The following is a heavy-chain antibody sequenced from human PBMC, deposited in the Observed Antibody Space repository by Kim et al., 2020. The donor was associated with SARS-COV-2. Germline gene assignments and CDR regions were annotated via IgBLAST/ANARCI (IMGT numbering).Heavy chain of an antibody. J-gene: IGHJ6*02. V-gene: IGHV3-30*07. CDR3: ARDRDGYSYGSSGMDV. D-gene: IGHD5-18*01. Sequence: SVKGPFTISRDNSKNTVYLQMNGLRAEDTAVYYCARDRDGYSYGSSGMDVWGQGTTVTVSS.